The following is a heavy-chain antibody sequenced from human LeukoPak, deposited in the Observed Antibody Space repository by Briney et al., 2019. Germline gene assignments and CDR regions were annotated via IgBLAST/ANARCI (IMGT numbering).Heavy chain of an antibody. V-gene: IGHV3-48*01. J-gene: IGHJ4*02. CDR1: GFTFSTYG. D-gene: IGHD2-21*02. Sequence: PGGSLRLSCEVSGFTFSTYGMNWVRQAPGKGLEWVSYISGGSSTKYYADSVKGRFTISRDNAKNSLYLQMNSLRAEDTAVYYCARDICGGDCYLYYFDYWGQGTLVTVSS. CDR3: ARDICGGDCYLYYFDY. CDR2: ISGGSSTK.